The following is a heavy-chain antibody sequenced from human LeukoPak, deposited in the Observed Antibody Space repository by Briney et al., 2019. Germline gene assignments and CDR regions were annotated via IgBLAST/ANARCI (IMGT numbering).Heavy chain of an antibody. CDR2: LNHSGST. D-gene: IGHD4-23*01. CDR1: GGSFSGYY. CDR3: ARGLGYGGNSDWFDP. V-gene: IGHV4-34*01. Sequence: SETLSLTCAVYGGSFSGYYWSWIRQPPEKGLEWIGDLNHSGSTNYNPSLKSRVIISADTSKNQFSLKLTSVTAADTAVYYCARGLGYGGNSDWFDPWGQGTLVTVSS. J-gene: IGHJ5*02.